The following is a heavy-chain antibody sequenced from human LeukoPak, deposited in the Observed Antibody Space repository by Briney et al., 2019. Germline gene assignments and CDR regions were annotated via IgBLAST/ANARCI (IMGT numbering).Heavy chain of an antibody. D-gene: IGHD2/OR15-2a*01. CDR1: GFTFSSYS. CDR2: ISSSNSYI. Sequence: GGSLRLSCAASGFTFSSYSMNWVRQAPGKGLEWVSSISSSNSYIYYADSVKGRFTISRDNAKNSLYLQMNSLRAEDTAVYYCARDSPNLWLYFDYWGQGTLVTVSS. J-gene: IGHJ4*02. CDR3: ARDSPNLWLYFDY. V-gene: IGHV3-21*01.